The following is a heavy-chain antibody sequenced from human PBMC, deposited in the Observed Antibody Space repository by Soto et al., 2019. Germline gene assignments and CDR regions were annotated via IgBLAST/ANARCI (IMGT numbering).Heavy chain of an antibody. D-gene: IGHD2-15*01. CDR3: ARDCSGGSCYSEQELDY. V-gene: IGHV1-2*02. CDR1: GYTFNVYY. Sequence: QVQLVQSGAEVKKPGASVKVSCQASGYTFNVYYMHWVRQAPGQGLEWMGWISPNSGDTKYAQKFQGRVTMTRDTSISTVYMELNRLRSEDTAVYYCARDCSGGSCYSEQELDYWGQGTLVTVSS. CDR2: ISPNSGDT. J-gene: IGHJ4*02.